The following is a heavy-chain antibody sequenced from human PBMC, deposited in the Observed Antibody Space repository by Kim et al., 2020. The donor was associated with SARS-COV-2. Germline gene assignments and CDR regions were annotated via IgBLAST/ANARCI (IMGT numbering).Heavy chain of an antibody. CDR2: IKSKTDGGTT. D-gene: IGHD3-22*01. J-gene: IGHJ3*02. V-gene: IGHV3-15*01. CDR3: TTAHYYYDNEAFDI. CDR1: GFTFSNAW. Sequence: GGSLRLSCAASGFTFSNAWMSWVRQAPGKGLEWVGRIKSKTDGGTTDYAAPVKGRFTISRDDSKNTLYLQMNSLKTEDTAVYYCTTAHYYYDNEAFDIWGQGTMVTVSS.